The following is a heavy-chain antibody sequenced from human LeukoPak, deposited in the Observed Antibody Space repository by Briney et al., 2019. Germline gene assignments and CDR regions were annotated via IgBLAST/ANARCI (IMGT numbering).Heavy chain of an antibody. D-gene: IGHD3-22*01. CDR2: MNPNSGNT. Sequence: GASVKVSCKASGYTFTSYDINWVRQATGQGLEWMGWMNPNSGNTGYAQKFQGRVTMTRNTSISTAYMELSSLRAEDTAVYYCARDIDTSSHYGWFDPWGQGTLVIVSS. CDR3: ARDIDTSSHYGWFDP. V-gene: IGHV1-8*01. J-gene: IGHJ5*02. CDR1: GYTFTSYD.